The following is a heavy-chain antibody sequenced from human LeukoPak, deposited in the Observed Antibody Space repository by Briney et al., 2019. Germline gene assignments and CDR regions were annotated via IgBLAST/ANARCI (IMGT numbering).Heavy chain of an antibody. V-gene: IGHV3-53*01. CDR1: GFTVSSNY. D-gene: IGHD3-22*01. Sequence: GGSLRLSCAASGFTVSSNYMSWVRQAPGKGLEWVSVIYSGGSTYYADSVKGRFTISRDNSKNTLYLQMNSLRAEDTAVYYCARARVDSSGYYDPYYYYYYGMDVWGQGTTVTVSS. J-gene: IGHJ6*02. CDR2: IYSGGST. CDR3: ARARVDSSGYYDPYYYYYYGMDV.